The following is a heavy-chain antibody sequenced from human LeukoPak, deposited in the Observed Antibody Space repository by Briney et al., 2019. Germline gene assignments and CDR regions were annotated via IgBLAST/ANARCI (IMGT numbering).Heavy chain of an antibody. CDR3: GKSPDYYGSGSYLPDY. D-gene: IGHD3-10*01. V-gene: IGHV3-23*01. CDR2: ISGSGGST. CDR1: GFTFSSYA. J-gene: IGHJ4*02. Sequence: GGSLRLSCAASGFTFSSYAMSWVRQAPGKGLEWVSAISGSGGSTYYADSVKGRFTISRDNSKNTLYLQMNSLRAEDTAVYYCGKSPDYYGSGSYLPDYWGQGTLVTVSS.